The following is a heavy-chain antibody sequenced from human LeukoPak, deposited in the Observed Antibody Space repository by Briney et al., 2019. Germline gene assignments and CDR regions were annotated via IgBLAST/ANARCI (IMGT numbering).Heavy chain of an antibody. V-gene: IGHV3-53*01. D-gene: IGHD1-26*01. CDR2: IYTNGDT. CDR1: GFSVSSKY. J-gene: IGHJ4*02. CDR3: ARESGSYEE. Sequence: GGSLRLSCAVSGFSVSSKYMSWVRQAPGKQLEWVSVIYTNGDTYDADAVKGRFTISRDDSENTVYLQMNSLRAEDTAMYYCARESGSYEEWGQGTLVTVSS.